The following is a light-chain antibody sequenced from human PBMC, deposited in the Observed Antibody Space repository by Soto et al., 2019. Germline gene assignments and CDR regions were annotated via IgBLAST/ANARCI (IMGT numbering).Light chain of an antibody. V-gene: IGKV3-20*01. CDR2: GAS. Sequence: EIVLTQSPGTLSLSPGERATLSCRASQSVSSSYLAWYQQKPGEAPRLLIYGASSRATGIQDNFSGSGSGTDFTLTISRLEPEDFAVYYCQQYVSSPLTFGGGTKVEIK. CDR1: QSVSSSY. CDR3: QQYVSSPLT. J-gene: IGKJ4*01.